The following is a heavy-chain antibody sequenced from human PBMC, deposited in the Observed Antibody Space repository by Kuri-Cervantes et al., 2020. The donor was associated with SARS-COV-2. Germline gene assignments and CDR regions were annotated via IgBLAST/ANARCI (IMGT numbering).Heavy chain of an antibody. CDR3: AKLPVGATVGDY. CDR2: ISGSGGGT. V-gene: IGHV3-23*01. CDR1: GFTVSSNY. J-gene: IGHJ4*02. D-gene: IGHD1-26*01. Sequence: GESLKISCAASGFTVSSNYMSWVRQAPGKGLEWVSGISGSGGGTDYADSVQGRFTISRDNSKNTLYLQMNSLRAEDTAVYYCAKLPVGATVGDYWGQGTLVTVSS.